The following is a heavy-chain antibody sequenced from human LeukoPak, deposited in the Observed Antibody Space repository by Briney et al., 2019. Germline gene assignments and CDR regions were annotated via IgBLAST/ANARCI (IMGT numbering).Heavy chain of an antibody. CDR2: ISGSGGST. CDR3: AKNLDIVVVPAASHY. D-gene: IGHD2-2*03. V-gene: IGHV3-23*01. CDR1: GFTFSSYS. Sequence: PGGSLRLSCAASGFTFSSYSMSWIRQAPGKGLEWVSAISGSGGSTYYADSVKGRFTISRDNSKNTLYLQMNSLRAEDTAVYYCAKNLDIVVVPAASHYWGQGTLVTVSS. J-gene: IGHJ4*02.